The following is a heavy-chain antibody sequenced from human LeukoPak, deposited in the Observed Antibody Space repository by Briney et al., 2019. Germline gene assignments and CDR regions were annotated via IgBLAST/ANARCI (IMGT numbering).Heavy chain of an antibody. J-gene: IGHJ4*02. Sequence: ASVKVSCKASGYTFTNYGISLVRQAPGQGLEWMGWISTYSGNTNYVQKLQGRVTMTTDTSTNTAYMELRSLRSDDTAVYYCARGRAAADDFDYWGQGTLVTVSS. CDR3: ARGRAAADDFDY. V-gene: IGHV1-18*04. CDR2: ISTYSGNT. D-gene: IGHD6-13*01. CDR1: GYTFTNYG.